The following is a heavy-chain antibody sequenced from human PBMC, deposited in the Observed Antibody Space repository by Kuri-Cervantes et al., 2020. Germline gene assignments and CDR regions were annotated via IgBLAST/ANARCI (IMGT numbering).Heavy chain of an antibody. CDR3: AKAKGSYYDSSGYTVDY. D-gene: IGHD3-22*01. CDR2: IIRSTTTI. CDR1: GFTISSYS. J-gene: IGHJ4*02. Sequence: GESLKISCAASGFTISSYSVNWVRQAPGKGLEWVSYIIRSTTTIYYADSVKGRFTISRDDAKNSLYLQMNSLRAEDTAVYYCAKAKGSYYDSSGYTVDYWGQGTLVTVSS. V-gene: IGHV3-48*01.